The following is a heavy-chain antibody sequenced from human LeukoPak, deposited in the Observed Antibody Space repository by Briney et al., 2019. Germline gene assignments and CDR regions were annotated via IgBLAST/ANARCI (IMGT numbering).Heavy chain of an antibody. V-gene: IGHV4-34*01. CDR3: ARHVDYCSGGSCYPPGFDY. D-gene: IGHD2-15*01. J-gene: IGHJ4*02. CDR2: INHSGST. CDR1: GGSFSGYY. Sequence: SETLSLTCAVYGGSFSGYYWSWIRQPPGRGLEWIGEINHSGSTNYNPSLKSRVTISVDTSKNQFSLKLSSVTAADTAVYYCARHVDYCSGGSCYPPGFDYWGQGTLVTVSS.